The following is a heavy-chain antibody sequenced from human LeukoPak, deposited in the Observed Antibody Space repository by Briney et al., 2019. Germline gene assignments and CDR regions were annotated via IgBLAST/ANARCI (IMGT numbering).Heavy chain of an antibody. J-gene: IGHJ4*02. Sequence: ASVKVSCKASGYTFTGYYMHWVRQAPGQGLEWMGWINPNSGGTNYAQKFQGRVTMTRDTSISTAYMELSRLRSDDTAVYYCAGDTVIVATIRGYFDYWGQGTLVTVSS. CDR3: AGDTVIVATIRGYFDY. CDR2: INPNSGGT. CDR1: GYTFTGYY. D-gene: IGHD5-12*01. V-gene: IGHV1-2*02.